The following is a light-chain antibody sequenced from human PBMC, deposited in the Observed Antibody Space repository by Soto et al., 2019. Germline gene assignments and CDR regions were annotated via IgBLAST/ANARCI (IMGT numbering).Light chain of an antibody. CDR3: QQLNSYPISIT. J-gene: IGKJ5*01. CDR2: AAS. V-gene: IGKV1-9*01. CDR1: QGISSY. Sequence: DIQLTQSPSFLSASVGDRVTITCRASQGISSYLAWYQQKPGKAPKLLIYAASTLQSGVPSRFSGSGSGTEFTLTISSLQPEDFATYYCQQLNSYPISITFGQGTRLEIK.